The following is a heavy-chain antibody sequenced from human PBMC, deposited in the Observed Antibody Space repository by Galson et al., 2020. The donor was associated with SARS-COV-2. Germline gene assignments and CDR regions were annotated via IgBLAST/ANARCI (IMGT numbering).Heavy chain of an antibody. CDR2: IFYRGST. V-gene: IGHV4-61*01. Sequence: ASETLSLTCTVSGGSVSRGSYYWSWIRQPPGHGLEWIGYIFYRGSTTYNPSLKSRVIVSVDTSSNQFSLTLNSVTAADTAVDYGARLPSRTAAGSHWYFDFWGRGSLVTVSS. J-gene: IGHJ2*01. CDR3: ARLPSRTAAGSHWYFDF. D-gene: IGHD6-13*01. CDR1: GGSVSRGSYY.